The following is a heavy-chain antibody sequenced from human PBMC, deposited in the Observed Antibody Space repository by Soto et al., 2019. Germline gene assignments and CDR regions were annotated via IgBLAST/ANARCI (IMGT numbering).Heavy chain of an antibody. Sequence: NPSETLSLTCAVSGYSISSGYYWGWIRQPPGKGLEWIGSWYRSGVTYYNPSLKGRVSMSVDTSKNQFSLKLSSVTAADTAVYYCARVAYFDSPGYYYCFDYWGQGTRVTSPQ. D-gene: IGHD3-22*01. J-gene: IGHJ4*02. CDR3: ARVAYFDSPGYYYCFDY. CDR2: WYRSGVT. V-gene: IGHV4-38-2*01. CDR1: GYSISSGYY.